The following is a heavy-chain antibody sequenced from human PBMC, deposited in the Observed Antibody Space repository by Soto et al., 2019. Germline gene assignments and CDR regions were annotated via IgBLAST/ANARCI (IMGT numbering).Heavy chain of an antibody. V-gene: IGHV3-11*01. Sequence: QVQLVESGGDLVKPGGSLRLSCAASGYTFSDYYMSWIRQAPGKGLEWISYIDTSGTNIYYADSVKGRFTITRDNAKNSLYLEMNSLRDEHTAVYYCASHYDIWSSYLSPVDYWGQGTLVTVSS. CDR1: GYTFSDYY. J-gene: IGHJ4*02. CDR2: IDTSGTNI. D-gene: IGHD3-3*01. CDR3: ASHYDIWSSYLSPVDY.